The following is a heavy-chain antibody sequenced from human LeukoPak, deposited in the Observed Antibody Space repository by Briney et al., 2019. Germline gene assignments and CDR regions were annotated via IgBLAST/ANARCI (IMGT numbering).Heavy chain of an antibody. V-gene: IGHV3-30-3*01. J-gene: IGHJ4*02. CDR2: ISYDESKK. Sequence: PGGSLRLSCAASGFTFSSYGIHWVRQAPGKGLEWVTVISYDESKKYYADSMKGRFTISRDNSKNTVYLQMNSLRAEDTAVYYCANTYYAFWSGSFWGQGTLVTVSS. D-gene: IGHD3-3*01. CDR3: ANTYYAFWSGSF. CDR1: GFTFSSYG.